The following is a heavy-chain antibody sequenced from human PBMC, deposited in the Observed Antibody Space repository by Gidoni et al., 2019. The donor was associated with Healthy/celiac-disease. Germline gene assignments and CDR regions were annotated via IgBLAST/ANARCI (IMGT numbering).Heavy chain of an antibody. Sequence: QVQLQESGPGLVKPSETLSLTCTVSGGSISSYYWSWLRQPPGKGLEWIGYIYYSGSTNYNPSLKSRVTISVDTSKNQFSLKLSSVTAADTAVYYCASASPLVYAFDYWGQGTLVTVSS. CDR1: GGSISSYY. V-gene: IGHV4-59*01. CDR3: ASASPLVYAFDY. J-gene: IGHJ4*02. CDR2: IYYSGST. D-gene: IGHD2-8*01.